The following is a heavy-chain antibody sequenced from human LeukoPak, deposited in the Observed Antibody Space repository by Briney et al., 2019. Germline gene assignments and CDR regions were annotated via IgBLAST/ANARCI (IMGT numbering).Heavy chain of an antibody. CDR1: GFSFDDYA. Sequence: VGSLRPSCAASGFSFDDYAMHWVRQAPGKGLEWVSLISGDGDSTYYADSVKGQFTISRDNSKDSLYLQMNSLRTEDTALYYCAKDTGITPSGMGGFFDFWGQGTLWTPSS. J-gene: IGHJ4*02. D-gene: IGHD6-13*01. V-gene: IGHV3-43*02. CDR3: AKDTGITPSGMGGFFDF. CDR2: ISGDGDST.